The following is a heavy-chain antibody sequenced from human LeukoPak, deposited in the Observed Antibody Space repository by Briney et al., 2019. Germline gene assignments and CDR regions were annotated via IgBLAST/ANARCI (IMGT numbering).Heavy chain of an antibody. Sequence: SETLSLTCSVSGYSISSGYYWGWIRQPPGKGLEWFGNIYHDGNTYYNPSLKSRVTISIDTSKNNFSLNLSAVTAADTAVYYCARARKYNGNPNWIDLWGQGVLVTVSS. CDR3: ARARKYNGNPNWIDL. CDR1: GYSISSGYY. J-gene: IGHJ5*02. CDR2: IYHDGNT. V-gene: IGHV4-38-2*02. D-gene: IGHD4-23*01.